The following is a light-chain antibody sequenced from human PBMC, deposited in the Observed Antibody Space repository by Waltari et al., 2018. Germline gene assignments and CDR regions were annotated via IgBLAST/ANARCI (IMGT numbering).Light chain of an antibody. V-gene: IGKV1-39*01. CDR1: QNIRNN. J-gene: IGKJ4*01. Sequence: DIQMTQSPSSLSASVGDRVTITCRASQNIRNNLNWYHQKPGKAPKLLIYAASTLQSGVPSRFSGSGSGADCTLTISSLQPKDSATYYCQQSYSTTTFGGGTKVEIK. CDR2: AAS. CDR3: QQSYSTTT.